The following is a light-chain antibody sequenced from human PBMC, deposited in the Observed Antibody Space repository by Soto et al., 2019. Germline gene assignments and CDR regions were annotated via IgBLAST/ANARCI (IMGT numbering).Light chain of an antibody. Sequence: QPVLTQPPSASGTPGQTIAISCSGGSSNIGSHTVNWYQQLPGTAPRLLIYSNTQRPSGVPDRFSGSKSGTSASLAISGLQPEYEGDYYCAAWDDSLNGVVFGGGTKLTVL. V-gene: IGLV1-44*01. CDR2: SNT. CDR1: SSNIGSHT. J-gene: IGLJ2*01. CDR3: AAWDDSLNGVV.